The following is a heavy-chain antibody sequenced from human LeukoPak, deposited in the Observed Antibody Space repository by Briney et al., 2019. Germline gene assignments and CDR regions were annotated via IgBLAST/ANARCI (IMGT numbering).Heavy chain of an antibody. CDR1: GYTFTSYA. D-gene: IGHD3-22*01. CDR3: ARDSLITMIVVSNWFDP. J-gene: IGHJ5*02. CDR2: INTNTGNP. V-gene: IGHV7-4-1*02. Sequence: GASVKVSCKASGYTFTSYAMNWVRQAPGQGLEWMGWINTNTGNPTYAQGFTGRFVFSLDTSVSTAYLQISSLKAEDTAVYYCARDSLITMIVVSNWFDPWGQGTLVTVSS.